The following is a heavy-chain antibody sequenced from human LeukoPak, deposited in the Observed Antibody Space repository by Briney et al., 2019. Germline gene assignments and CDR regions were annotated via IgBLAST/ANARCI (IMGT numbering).Heavy chain of an antibody. D-gene: IGHD3-22*01. J-gene: IGHJ4*02. CDR3: AKDEGSFNYYDSSGYPTDY. CDR2: IYSGGST. Sequence: GGSLRLSCAASGFTVSSNYMSWVRQAPGKGLEWVSVIYSGGSTYYTDSVKGRFTISRDNSKNTLYLQMNSLRAEDTAVYYCAKDEGSFNYYDSSGYPTDYWGQGTLVTVSS. CDR1: GFTVSSNY. V-gene: IGHV3-53*01.